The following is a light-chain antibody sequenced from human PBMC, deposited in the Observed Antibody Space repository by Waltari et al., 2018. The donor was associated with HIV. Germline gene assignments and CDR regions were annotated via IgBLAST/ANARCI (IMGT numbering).Light chain of an antibody. CDR2: LGS. CDR1: QGLQPGNGYNY. V-gene: IGKV2-28*01. CDR3: MQALQTPT. Sequence: DIVMTQSPIFLPVTPGRPAPIYCRSSQGLQPGNGYNYLHWYLQKPGQSPQLLIYLGSNRASGVPDRFTGSGSGAYFTLKITRVEAEDVGVYCCMQALQTPTFGGGTKVEIK. J-gene: IGKJ4*02.